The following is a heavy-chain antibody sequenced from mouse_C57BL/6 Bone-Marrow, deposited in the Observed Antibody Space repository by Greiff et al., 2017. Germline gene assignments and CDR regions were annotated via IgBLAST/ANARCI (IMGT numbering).Heavy chain of an antibody. CDR1: GYTFTSYW. CDR2: IDPSDSYT. CDR3: ARGGYDADWYFDG. Sequence: VQLQQPGAELVMPGASVKLSCKASGYTFTSYWMHWVKQRPGQGLEWIGEIDPSDSYTNYNQKFKGKSTLTVDKSSSTAYMQLSSLTSEDSAVYYCARGGYDADWYFDGWGTGTTVTVAS. V-gene: IGHV1-69*01. D-gene: IGHD2-2*01. J-gene: IGHJ1*03.